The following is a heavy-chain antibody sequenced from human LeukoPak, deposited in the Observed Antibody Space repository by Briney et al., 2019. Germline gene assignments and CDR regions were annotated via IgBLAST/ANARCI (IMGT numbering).Heavy chain of an antibody. CDR3: ARGVEPLAANTLAY. V-gene: IGHV3-48*01. CDR1: GFTFSSYS. CDR2: ISSSSSTI. D-gene: IGHD1-14*01. Sequence: GGSLRLSCAASGFTFSSYSMNWVRQAPGKGLEWVSYISSSSSTIYYADSVKGRFTISRDNAKNSLYLQMNSLSPDDTAVYYCARGVEPLAANTLAYWGQGTLVTVSS. J-gene: IGHJ4*02.